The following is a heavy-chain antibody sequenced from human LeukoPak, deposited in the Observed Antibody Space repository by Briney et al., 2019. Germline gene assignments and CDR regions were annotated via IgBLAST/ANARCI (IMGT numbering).Heavy chain of an antibody. CDR3: ARAPYYDILTGYYYFDY. CDR1: GYTFTTYD. V-gene: IGHV1-18*01. D-gene: IGHD3-9*01. CDR2: ISTYNGNT. Sequence: ASAKVSCKASGYTFTTYDISWVRQAPGQGLEWMGWISTYNGNTNYAQKLQGRVTMTTDTSTSTAYMELRSLISDDTAVYYCARAPYYDILTGYYYFDYWGQGTLVTVSS. J-gene: IGHJ4*02.